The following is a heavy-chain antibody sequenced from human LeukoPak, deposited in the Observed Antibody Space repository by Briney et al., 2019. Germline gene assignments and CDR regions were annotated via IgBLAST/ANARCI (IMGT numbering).Heavy chain of an antibody. J-gene: IGHJ4*02. CDR3: ARGPNSNWSGLDF. D-gene: IGHD6-6*01. V-gene: IGHV3-74*01. Sequence: GGSLRLSCTASGFPFSGHWMHWARQLPGKGLVWVSRISPTGSTTSYADSVKGRFTVSRDNAKNTLYLQVNNLRAEDTAVYYCARGPNSNWSGLDFWGQGTLPTVSS. CDR1: GFPFSGHW. CDR2: ISPTGSTT.